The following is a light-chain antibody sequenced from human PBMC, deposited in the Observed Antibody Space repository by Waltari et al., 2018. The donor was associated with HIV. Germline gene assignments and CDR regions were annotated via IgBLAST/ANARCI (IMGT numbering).Light chain of an antibody. Sequence: QSVLAQPPSASGTPGQRVTISCSGSSSNIGDNYGYWYQQIPGTTPKLLIYRVNQWPSGFPDRFSGSKSATSASLAIRGLRSEDEAIYFCATWADRLSGVLFGGGTKLTVL. V-gene: IGLV1-47*01. J-gene: IGLJ2*01. CDR1: SSNIGDNY. CDR3: ATWADRLSGVL. CDR2: RVN.